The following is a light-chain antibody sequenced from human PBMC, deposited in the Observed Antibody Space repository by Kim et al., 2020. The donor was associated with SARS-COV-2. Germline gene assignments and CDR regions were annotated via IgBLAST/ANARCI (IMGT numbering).Light chain of an antibody. CDR1: QSVSSSY. J-gene: IGKJ2*01. Sequence: LSQGERATLSCRASQSVSSSYLAWYQQKPGQAPRLLIYGASSMATGIPDRFSGSGSGTDFTLTISRLEPEDFAVYYCQQYGSSPGTFGQGTKLEIK. CDR2: GAS. V-gene: IGKV3-20*01. CDR3: QQYGSSPGT.